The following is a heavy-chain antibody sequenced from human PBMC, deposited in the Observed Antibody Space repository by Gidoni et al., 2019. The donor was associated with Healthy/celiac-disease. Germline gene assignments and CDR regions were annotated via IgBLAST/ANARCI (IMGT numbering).Heavy chain of an antibody. J-gene: IGHJ4*02. CDR1: GFTFSSYW. CDR2: INSDGSST. V-gene: IGHV3-74*01. Sequence: EVQLVESGGGLSQPGGCLSLPCSASGFTFSSYWRHWVRQGTGKGLVWVSRINSDGSSTSYADSVKGRFTISRDNAKNTLYLQMNSLRAEDTAVYYCARSSYGSYDYWGQGTLVTVSS. D-gene: IGHD5-18*01. CDR3: ARSSYGSYDY.